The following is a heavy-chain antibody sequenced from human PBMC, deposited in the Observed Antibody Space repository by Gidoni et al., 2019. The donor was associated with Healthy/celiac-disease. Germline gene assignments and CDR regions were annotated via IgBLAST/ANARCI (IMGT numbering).Heavy chain of an antibody. CDR2: IGTAGDT. V-gene: IGHV3-13*01. J-gene: IGHJ4*02. CDR1: GSTFSSYD. CDR3: ARGRAYYYDSSALDPFDY. D-gene: IGHD3-22*01. Sequence: EVQLVESGGGLVQPGGSLRLSCAASGSTFSSYDMHWVRQATGKGLEWVSAIGTAGDTYYPGSVKGRFTISRENAKNSLYLQMNSLRAGDTAVYYCARGRAYYYDSSALDPFDYWGQGTLVTVSS.